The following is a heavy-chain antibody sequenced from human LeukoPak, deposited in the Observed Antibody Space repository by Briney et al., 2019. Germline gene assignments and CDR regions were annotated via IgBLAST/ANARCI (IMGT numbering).Heavy chain of an antibody. CDR1: GFTFSSYA. Sequence: GGSLRLSCAASGFTFSSYAMNWVRQAPGKGLEWVSGISGSGSTYYADSVKGRFTISRDNSKSTLFLQMISLRAEDTAVYFCAKGQRSTGYYGDYWGQGTLVTVSS. D-gene: IGHD3-22*01. J-gene: IGHJ4*02. V-gene: IGHV3-23*01. CDR3: AKGQRSTGYYGDY. CDR2: ISGSGST.